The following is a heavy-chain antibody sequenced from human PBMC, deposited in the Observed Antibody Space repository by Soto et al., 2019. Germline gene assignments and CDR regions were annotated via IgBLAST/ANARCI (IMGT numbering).Heavy chain of an antibody. CDR2: IYWDDDK. CDR1: GFSLSTSGVA. V-gene: IGHV2-5*02. CDR3: AHRLTATASDI. D-gene: IGHD2-21*02. Sequence: QITLKESGPTLVKPTQTLTLTCTFSGFSLSTSGVAVGWIRQPPGKALEWLALIYWDDDKRYSPSMKGRLTITRDTSKNQVVLIMTNMDPEDTATYYCAHRLTATASDIWGKGTMVTVSS. J-gene: IGHJ3*02.